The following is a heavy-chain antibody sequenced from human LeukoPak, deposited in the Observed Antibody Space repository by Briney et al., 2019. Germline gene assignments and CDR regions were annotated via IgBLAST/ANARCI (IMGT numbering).Heavy chain of an antibody. CDR2: ISSDGNIK. Sequence: GGSLRLSCAGPGFTFSDFGMHWVRQAPGKGLQWLAMISSDGNIKVSLDSVKGRFTTSRENSKNTLYLEMTRLSVEDTAVYYCAKVGRGAIEADWGQGTLVIVSS. V-gene: IGHV3-30*18. CDR1: GFTFSDFG. D-gene: IGHD3-10*01. J-gene: IGHJ4*02. CDR3: AKVGRGAIEAD.